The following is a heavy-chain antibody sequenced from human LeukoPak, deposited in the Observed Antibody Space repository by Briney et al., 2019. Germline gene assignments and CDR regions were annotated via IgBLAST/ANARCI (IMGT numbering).Heavy chain of an antibody. Sequence: SETLSLTCTVSGGSISSHHWSWIRQPPGKGLEWIGYIYYSGSTNYNPSLKSRVTISVDTSKNQFSLKLSSVTAADTAVYYCARDTRYDSSGYYASRIDYWGQGTLVTVSS. J-gene: IGHJ4*02. CDR3: ARDTRYDSSGYYASRIDY. V-gene: IGHV4-59*11. CDR2: IYYSGST. D-gene: IGHD3-22*01. CDR1: GGSISSHH.